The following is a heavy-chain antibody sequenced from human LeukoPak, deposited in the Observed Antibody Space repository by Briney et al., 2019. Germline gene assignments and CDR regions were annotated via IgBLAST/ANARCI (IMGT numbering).Heavy chain of an antibody. CDR2: IMWNGGWT. D-gene: IGHD5-18*01. Sequence: GGSLRLSCAASGLAFDDYVMSWVRQAPGKELEWVSAIMWNGGWTLYADSVKGRFTISRDNSKNSLYLQMNSLRAEDTALYYCARDLGSLGGYSDYWAQGTMVTVSS. CDR1: GLAFDDYV. J-gene: IGHJ4*02. V-gene: IGHV3-20*04. CDR3: ARDLGSLGGYSDY.